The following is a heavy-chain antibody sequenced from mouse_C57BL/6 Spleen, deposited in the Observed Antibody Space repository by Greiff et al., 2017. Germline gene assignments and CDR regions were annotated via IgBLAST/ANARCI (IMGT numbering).Heavy chain of an antibody. CDR2: IYPGSGST. J-gene: IGHJ3*01. CDR3: ARGSGYSNYAWFAY. D-gene: IGHD2-5*01. CDR1: GYTFTSYW. V-gene: IGHV1-55*01. Sequence: QVQLQQPGAELVKPGASVKMSCKASGYTFTSYWITWVKQRPGQCLEWIGDIYPGSGSTNYNEKFKSKATLTVDTSSSPAYMQLSSLTSEDSAVYYGARGSGYSNYAWFAYWGQGTLVTVSA.